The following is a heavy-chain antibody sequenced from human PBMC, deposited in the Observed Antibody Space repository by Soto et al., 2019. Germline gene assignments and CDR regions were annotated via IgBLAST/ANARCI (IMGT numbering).Heavy chain of an antibody. CDR3: ARVYCSGGSCFWFDP. CDR2: INHSGST. CDR1: GGSFSGYY. D-gene: IGHD2-15*01. J-gene: IGHJ5*02. V-gene: IGHV4-34*01. Sequence: SSETLSLTCAVYGGSFSGYYWSWIRQPPGKGLEWIGEINHSGSTNYNPSLKSRVTISVDTSKNQFSLKLSSVTAADTAVYYCARVYCSGGSCFWFDPWGQGTRVT.